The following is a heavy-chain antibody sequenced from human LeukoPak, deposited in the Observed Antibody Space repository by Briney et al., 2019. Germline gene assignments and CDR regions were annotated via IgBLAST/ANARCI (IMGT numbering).Heavy chain of an antibody. CDR1: GYTLTELS. V-gene: IGHV1-24*01. J-gene: IGHJ4*02. D-gene: IGHD3-9*01. CDR2: FDPEDGGT. CDR3: ATIGVGYFDWLLWNY. Sequence: ASVKVSCKVSGYTLTELSMHWVRQAPGKGLEWMGGFDPEDGGTIYAQKFQGRVTMTEDTSTDTAYMELSSLRSEDTAVYYCATIGVGYFDWLLWNYWGQGTLVTVSS.